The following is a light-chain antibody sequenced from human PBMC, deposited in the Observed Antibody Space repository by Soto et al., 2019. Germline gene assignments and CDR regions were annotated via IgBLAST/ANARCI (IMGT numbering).Light chain of an antibody. V-gene: IGKV1-12*01. CDR1: QDINKW. Sequence: DIQMTQSPSSVPAPVGDRVTISCRASQDINKWLAWYQQKPGKAPKLLISAASTLQSGVPSRFSGSGSGTEFTLTIQSLQPDDIATYYCQQASSFPHTFGQGTKLEIK. CDR2: AAS. CDR3: QQASSFPHT. J-gene: IGKJ2*01.